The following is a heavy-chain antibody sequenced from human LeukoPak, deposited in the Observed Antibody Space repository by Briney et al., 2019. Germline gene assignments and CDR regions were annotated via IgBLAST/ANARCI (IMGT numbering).Heavy chain of an antibody. CDR3: AKSTCSTTRCYGGAFDY. CDR2: MNWNSGGL. Sequence: GGSLRLSCAASGFTFADYAMYWVRRAPGKGLEWVSGMNWNSGGLDYADSVKGRFTISRDNAKNSLSLQMNSLRPEDTAFYFCAKSTCSTTRCYGGAFDYWGQGTLVTVSS. CDR1: GFTFADYA. J-gene: IGHJ4*02. D-gene: IGHD2-2*01. V-gene: IGHV3-9*01.